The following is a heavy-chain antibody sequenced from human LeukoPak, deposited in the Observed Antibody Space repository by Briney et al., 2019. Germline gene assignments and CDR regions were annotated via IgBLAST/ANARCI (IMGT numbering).Heavy chain of an antibody. J-gene: IGHJ4*02. Sequence: GGSLRLSCAASGFTFSDSPMHWVRQAPGKGLEWVTFIRSDGTNKYYADSVKGRFTISRDNSRNTLSLQMNSLRAEDTAVYYCAKDLGYSDDYWGQGTLVTVSS. CDR1: GFTFSDSP. CDR3: AKDLGYSDDY. D-gene: IGHD5-18*01. V-gene: IGHV3-30*02. CDR2: IRSDGTNK.